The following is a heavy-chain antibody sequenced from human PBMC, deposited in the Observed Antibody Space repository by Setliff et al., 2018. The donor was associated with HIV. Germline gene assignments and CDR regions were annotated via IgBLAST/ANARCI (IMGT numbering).Heavy chain of an antibody. Sequence: KPSETLSLTCTVSGGSMSPYYWSWIRQPPGKGLEWIGSIYFTGSSDNNPSLKSRVTLSVDTSKHQFSLKLSSVTAAGTAVYYCARVQMAYAAFDVWGQGTMVTVSS. D-gene: IGHD4-17*01. CDR2: IYFTGSS. J-gene: IGHJ3*01. V-gene: IGHV4-59*01. CDR1: GGSMSPYY. CDR3: ARVQMAYAAFDV.